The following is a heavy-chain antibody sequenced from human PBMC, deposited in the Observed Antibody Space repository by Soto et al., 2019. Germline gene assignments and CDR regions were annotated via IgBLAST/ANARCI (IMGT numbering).Heavy chain of an antibody. Sequence: QPGGSLRLSCAASGFTLSDHYMDWVRQAPGKGLEWVGRTRNKGNSYTTEYAASVKGRFTISRDDSNNSLYLQMNSLKTEDTAVYYCVRGAGERQKLGGYYYGLDVWGPGTTVTVSS. CDR3: VRGAGERQKLGGYYYGLDV. CDR1: GFTLSDHY. D-gene: IGHD7-27*01. J-gene: IGHJ6*02. CDR2: TRNKGNSYTT. V-gene: IGHV3-72*01.